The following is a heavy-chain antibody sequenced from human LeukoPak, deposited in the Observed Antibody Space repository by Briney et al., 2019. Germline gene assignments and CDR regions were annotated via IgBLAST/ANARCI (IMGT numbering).Heavy chain of an antibody. CDR3: ARGPQDYGGHSDYNDAFDI. V-gene: IGHV4-4*07. CDR2: IYTSGST. J-gene: IGHJ3*02. CDR1: GGSISGYY. D-gene: IGHD4-23*01. Sequence: SETLPLTCTVSGGSISGYYWSWIRQPAGKGLEWIGRIYTSGSTNYNPSLKSRVTMSVDTSKNQFSLKLSSVTAADTAVYYCARGPQDYGGHSDYNDAFDIWGQGTMVTVSS.